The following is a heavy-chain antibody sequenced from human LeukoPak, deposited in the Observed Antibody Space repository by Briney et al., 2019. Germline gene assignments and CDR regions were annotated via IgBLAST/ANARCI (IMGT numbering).Heavy chain of an antibody. CDR1: GGTFSSYA. D-gene: IGHD3-22*01. CDR3: ARDWGSYYDSSGYDY. J-gene: IGHJ4*02. CDR2: IIPIFGTA. Sequence: SVKVSCKASGGTFSSYAISWVRQAPGQGLEWMGGIIPIFGTANYAQKFQGRVTITADESTSTACMELSSLRSEDTAVYYCARDWGSYYDSSGYDYWGQGTLVTVSS. V-gene: IGHV1-69*13.